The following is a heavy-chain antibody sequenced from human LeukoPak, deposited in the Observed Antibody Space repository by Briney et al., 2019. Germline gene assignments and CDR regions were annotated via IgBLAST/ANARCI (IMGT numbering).Heavy chain of an antibody. CDR2: ISDDGSNK. Sequence: GGSLRLSCAASGFTFSNYVMYWARQAPGKGLEWVAVISDDGSNKFYADSVKGRSTISRDSSKNTLYLQLNSLRVKDTAVYYCARDQGWKTFSYYMDVWGEGTTVTVSS. J-gene: IGHJ6*03. CDR1: GFTFSNYV. V-gene: IGHV3-30*01. D-gene: IGHD1-1*01. CDR3: ARDQGWKTFSYYMDV.